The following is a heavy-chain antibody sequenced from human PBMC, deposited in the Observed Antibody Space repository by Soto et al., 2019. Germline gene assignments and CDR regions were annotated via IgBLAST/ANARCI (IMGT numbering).Heavy chain of an antibody. CDR2: ISSNGGST. J-gene: IGHJ2*01. D-gene: IGHD3-16*02. CDR3: ARSMITFGGVIVIGYFDL. CDR1: GFTFSSYA. Sequence: PGGSLRLSCAASGFTFSSYAMHWVRQAPGKGLEYVSAISSNGGSTYYANSVKGRFTISRDNSKNTLYLQMGSLRAEDMAVYYCARSMITFGGVIVIGYFDLWGRGTLVTVSS. V-gene: IGHV3-64*01.